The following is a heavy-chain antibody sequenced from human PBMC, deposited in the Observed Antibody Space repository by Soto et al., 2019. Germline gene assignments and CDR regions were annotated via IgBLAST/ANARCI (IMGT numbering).Heavy chain of an antibody. CDR3: VSQRTTVPTQAYFDY. Sequence: SETLSLTCSVSGGSVTNSSYYWGWIRQSPGKGLEWIGSVYYRGRSYSKSSVKSRVTISVDTSKDRFSLSLNSVTASDTAVYFCVSQRTTVPTQAYFDYWGPGALVTVSS. J-gene: IGHJ4*02. V-gene: IGHV4-39*01. CDR2: VYYRGRS. CDR1: GGSVTNSSYY. D-gene: IGHD4-17*01.